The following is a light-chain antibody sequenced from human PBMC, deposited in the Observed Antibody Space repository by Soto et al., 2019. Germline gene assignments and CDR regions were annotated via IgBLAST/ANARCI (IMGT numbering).Light chain of an antibody. CDR1: QTISGNY. J-gene: IGKJ2*02. Sequence: EIALTQSPASLSLSPGESVTLSCRTRQTISGNYLSWYQRRPGQAPRLLIFGASIRATDIPARFSGSGSGRDFTLAITSLEPEDFAVYYCHQNYDLPWTFGQGTKLEMK. CDR2: GAS. CDR3: HQNYDLPWT. V-gene: IGKV3D-7*01.